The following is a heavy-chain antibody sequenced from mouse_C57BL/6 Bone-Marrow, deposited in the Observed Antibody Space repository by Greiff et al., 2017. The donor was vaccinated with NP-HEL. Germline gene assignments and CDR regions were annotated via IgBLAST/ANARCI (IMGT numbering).Heavy chain of an antibody. CDR1: GFTFSSYG. CDR2: ISSGGSYT. CDR3: ARRDYYGSSCAWFAY. J-gene: IGHJ3*01. Sequence: EVQLQESGGDLVKPGGSLKLSCAASGFTFSSYGMSWVRQTPDKRLEWVATISSGGSYTYYPDSVKGRFTISRDNAKNTLYLQMSSLKSEDTAMYYCARRDYYGSSCAWFAYWGQGTLVTVSA. D-gene: IGHD1-1*01. V-gene: IGHV5-6*01.